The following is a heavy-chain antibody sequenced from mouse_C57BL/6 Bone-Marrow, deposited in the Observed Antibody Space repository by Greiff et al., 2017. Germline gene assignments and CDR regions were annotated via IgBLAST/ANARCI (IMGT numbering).Heavy chain of an antibody. CDR3: ARCNYGYFDV. Sequence: QVQLQQSGAELARPGASVKMSCKASGYTFTSYTMHWVKQRPGQGLEWIGYINPSSGYTKYNQKFKDKATLTADKSSSTAYMQLSSLTSEDSAVYHCARCNYGYFDVWGTGTTVTVSS. CDR1: GYTFTSYT. CDR2: INPSSGYT. V-gene: IGHV1-4*01. J-gene: IGHJ1*03.